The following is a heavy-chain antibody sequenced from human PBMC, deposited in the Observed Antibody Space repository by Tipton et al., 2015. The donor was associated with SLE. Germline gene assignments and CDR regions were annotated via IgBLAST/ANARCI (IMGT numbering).Heavy chain of an antibody. J-gene: IGHJ4*02. CDR2: INHSGST. CDR1: GGSFSGYY. CDR3: ARGPPFDY. V-gene: IGHV4-34*01. Sequence: TLPLTCAVYGGSFSGYYWSWIRQPTGKGLEWIGEINHSGSTNYNPSLKSRVNISVDTSKNQFSLKLSSVTAADTAVYYCARGPPFDYWGQGTLVTVSS.